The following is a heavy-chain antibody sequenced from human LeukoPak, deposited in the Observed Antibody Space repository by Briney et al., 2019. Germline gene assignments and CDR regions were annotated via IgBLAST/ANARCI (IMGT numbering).Heavy chain of an antibody. V-gene: IGHV4-59*12. Sequence: SETLSLTCTVSGGSISSYYWSWIRQPPGKGLEWIGYIYYSGSTNYNPSLKSRVTISVDKSKNQFSLKLSSVTAADTAVYYCARGAAAAGTPRWFDPWGQGTLVTVSS. J-gene: IGHJ5*02. CDR1: GGSISSYY. D-gene: IGHD6-13*01. CDR2: IYYSGST. CDR3: ARGAAAAGTPRWFDP.